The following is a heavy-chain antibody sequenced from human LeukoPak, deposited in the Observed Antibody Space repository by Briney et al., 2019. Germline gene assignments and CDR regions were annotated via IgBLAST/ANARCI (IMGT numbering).Heavy chain of an antibody. V-gene: IGHV3-33*01. J-gene: IGHJ6*02. CDR2: IWYDGSNK. D-gene: IGHD1-26*01. CDR1: GFTFSSYG. CDR3: ARDISGSYSYYYYYYGMDV. Sequence: TGRSLRLSCAASGFTFSSYGMHWVRQAPGKGLEWVAVIWYDGSNKYYADSVKGRFTISRDNSKNTLYLRMNSLRAEDTAVYYCARDISGSYSYYYYYYGMDVWGQGTTVTVSS.